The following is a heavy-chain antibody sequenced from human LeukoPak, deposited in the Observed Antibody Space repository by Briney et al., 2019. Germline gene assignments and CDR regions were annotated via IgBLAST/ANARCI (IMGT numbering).Heavy chain of an antibody. J-gene: IGHJ4*02. CDR1: GYTFTGYY. CDR2: INPSGGST. CDR3: ARAGRPGIAAAGIGY. V-gene: IGHV1-46*01. D-gene: IGHD6-13*01. Sequence: ASVKVSCKASGYTFTGYYMHWVRQAPGQGLEWMGIINPSGGSTSYAQKFQGRVTMTRDTSTSTVYMELSSLRSEDTAVYYCARAGRPGIAAAGIGYWGQGTLVTVSS.